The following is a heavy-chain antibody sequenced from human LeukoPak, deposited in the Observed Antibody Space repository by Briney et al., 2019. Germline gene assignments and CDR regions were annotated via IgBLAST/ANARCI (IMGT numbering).Heavy chain of an antibody. CDR1: GFTVSSNY. Sequence: AGGSLRLSCAASGFTVSSNYLSWVRQAPGKGLECVSVIYSGGNTYYADSVKGRFTISRDNSKNTLFLQVNSLRAEDTAVYYCARRGDGGRSFDYWGQGTLVTVSS. V-gene: IGHV3-53*01. CDR3: ARRGDGGRSFDY. CDR2: IYSGGNT. D-gene: IGHD4-23*01. J-gene: IGHJ4*02.